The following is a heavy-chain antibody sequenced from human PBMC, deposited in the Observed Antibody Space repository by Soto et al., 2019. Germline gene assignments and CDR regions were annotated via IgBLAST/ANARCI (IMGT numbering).Heavy chain of an antibody. Sequence: ASVKVSCKASGYTFTSYAMHWVRQAPGQRLEWMGWINAGNGNTKYSQKFQGRVTITRDTSASTAYMELSSLRSEDTAVYYCARMLMRLMVYATRSYGMDVWGQGTTVTVSS. V-gene: IGHV1-3*01. J-gene: IGHJ6*02. CDR2: INAGNGNT. CDR3: ARMLMRLMVYATRSYGMDV. D-gene: IGHD2-8*01. CDR1: GYTFTSYA.